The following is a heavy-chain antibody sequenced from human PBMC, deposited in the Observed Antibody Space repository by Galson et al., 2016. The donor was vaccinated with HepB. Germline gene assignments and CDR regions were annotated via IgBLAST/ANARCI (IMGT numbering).Heavy chain of an antibody. D-gene: IGHD2-21*02. J-gene: IGHJ4*02. CDR3: ARAEDCGTDCPQRSFFDY. Sequence: SLRLSCAASGFTFSTYSMNWVRRAPGKGLEWVSSIDSTSRWIYYADSVRGRLTIARDHAQNSLYLQMDSLRAEDTAVYYCARAEDCGTDCPQRSFFDYWGRGALVTVSS. CDR1: GFTFSTYS. V-gene: IGHV3-21*01. CDR2: IDSTSRWI.